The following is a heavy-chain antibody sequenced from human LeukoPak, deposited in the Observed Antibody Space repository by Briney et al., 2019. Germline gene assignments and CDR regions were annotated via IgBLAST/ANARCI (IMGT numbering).Heavy chain of an antibody. CDR2: IRSKANSYAT. Sequence: PGGSLKLSCAASGFTFSGSAIHWVRQASGRGLEWFGRIRSKANSYATAYAASVRGRFAISRDDSKNTAYLQMNSLKIEDTAVYYCTRLGEYTSSSGNYWGQGTLVTVSS. CDR1: GFTFSGSA. V-gene: IGHV3-73*01. CDR3: TRLGEYTSSSGNY. D-gene: IGHD6-6*01. J-gene: IGHJ4*02.